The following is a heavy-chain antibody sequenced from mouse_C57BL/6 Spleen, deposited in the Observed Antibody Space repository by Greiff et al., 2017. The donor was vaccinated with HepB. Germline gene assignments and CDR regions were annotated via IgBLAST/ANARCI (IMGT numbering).Heavy chain of an antibody. CDR3: ARDGSNYYAMDY. Sequence: EVQLQESGGGLVKPGGSLKLSCAASGFTFSSYAMSWVRQTPEKRLEWVATISDGGSYTYYPDNVKGRFTISRDNAKNNLYLQMSHLKSEDTAMYYCARDGSNYYAMDYWGQGTSVTVSS. D-gene: IGHD2-5*01. CDR1: GFTFSSYA. CDR2: ISDGGSYT. V-gene: IGHV5-4*01. J-gene: IGHJ4*01.